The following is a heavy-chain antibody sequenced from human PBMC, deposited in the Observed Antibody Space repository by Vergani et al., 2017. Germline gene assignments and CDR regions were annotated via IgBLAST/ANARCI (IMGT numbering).Heavy chain of an antibody. CDR2: IWYDGSNK. Sequence: QVQLVESGGGVVQPGRSLRLSCAASGFTFSSYAMHWVRQAPGKGLEWVAVIWYDGSNKYYADSVKGRFTISRDNSKNTLYLQMNSLRAEDTAVYYCAKDGGYNSHAPAPVYNWFDPWGQGTLVTVSS. CDR1: GFTFSSYA. J-gene: IGHJ5*02. CDR3: AKDGGYNSHAPAPVYNWFDP. V-gene: IGHV3-33*06. D-gene: IGHD2/OR15-2a*01.